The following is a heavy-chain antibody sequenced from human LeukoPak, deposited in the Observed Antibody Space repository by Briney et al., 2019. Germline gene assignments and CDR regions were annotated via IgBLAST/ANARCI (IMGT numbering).Heavy chain of an antibody. J-gene: IGHJ4*02. CDR3: AKARSGSANWALQIFDN. D-gene: IGHD1-1*01. CDR2: INSDGSST. Sequence: GGSLRLCCAASGFTFSSYWMHWVRQAPGKGLVWVSRINSDGSSTSYADSVKGRFTISRDNSNNTLYVQMNSLRAEDTAVYYCAKARSGSANWALQIFDNWGQGTLVTVSS. V-gene: IGHV3-74*01. CDR1: GFTFSSYW.